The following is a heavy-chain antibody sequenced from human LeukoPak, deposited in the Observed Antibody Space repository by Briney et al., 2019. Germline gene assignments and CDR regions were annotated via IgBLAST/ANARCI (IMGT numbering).Heavy chain of an antibody. J-gene: IGHJ4*02. Sequence: SETLSLTCTVSGASISGSGYYWGWIRQPPGKGLEWIGSIYYSGSTYYNPSLKSRVTISVDTSKNQFSLKLSSVTAADTAVYYCARGGLYSSGWYWDYWGQGTLVTVSS. CDR2: IYYSGST. V-gene: IGHV4-39*07. CDR3: ARGGLYSSGWYWDY. D-gene: IGHD6-19*01. CDR1: GASISGSGYY.